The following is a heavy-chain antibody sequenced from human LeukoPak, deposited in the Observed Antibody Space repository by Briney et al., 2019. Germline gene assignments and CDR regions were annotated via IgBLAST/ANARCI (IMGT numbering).Heavy chain of an antibody. D-gene: IGHD5-18*01. CDR1: GYSFTNYW. CDR3: ARPRDYYVDGSGYPIASAFDF. V-gene: IGHV5-51*01. Sequence: GESLKISCRGSGYSFTNYWIAWVRQMPGKGLEWMGIIYPGDSDTRYSPSFQGQVTISADKSINTAFLQWSSLKASDTARYYCARPRDYYVDGSGYPIASAFDFWGQGTPVTVSS. J-gene: IGHJ4*02. CDR2: IYPGDSDT.